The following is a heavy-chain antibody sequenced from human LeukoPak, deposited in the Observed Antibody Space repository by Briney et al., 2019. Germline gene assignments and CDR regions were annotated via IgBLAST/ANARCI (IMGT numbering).Heavy chain of an antibody. CDR3: ARDEGWFGGNMDV. J-gene: IGHJ6*03. D-gene: IGHD3-10*01. CDR2: IIPIFGTA. Sequence: GASVKVSCKASGGTFSSYAISWVRQAPGQGLEWMGGIIPIFGTANYAQKFQGRVTITADESTSTAYMELSSLRSEDTAVYYCARDEGWFGGNMDVWGKGTTVTVSS. V-gene: IGHV1-69*13. CDR1: GGTFSSYA.